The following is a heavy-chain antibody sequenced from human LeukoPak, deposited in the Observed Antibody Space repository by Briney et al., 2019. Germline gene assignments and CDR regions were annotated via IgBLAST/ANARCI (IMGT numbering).Heavy chain of an antibody. Sequence: SETLSLTCAVYGGSFSGYYWSWIRQPPGKGLEWIGEINHSGSTNYNPSLKSRVTISVDTSKNQFSLKLSSVTAADTAVYYCARLGYDSSGYYLSYYYYYMDVWGKGTTVTISS. D-gene: IGHD3-22*01. J-gene: IGHJ6*03. CDR1: GGSFSGYY. CDR2: INHSGST. CDR3: ARLGYDSSGYYLSYYYYYMDV. V-gene: IGHV4-34*01.